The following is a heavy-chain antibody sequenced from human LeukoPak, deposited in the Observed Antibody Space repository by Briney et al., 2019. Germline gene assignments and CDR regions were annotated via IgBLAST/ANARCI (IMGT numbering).Heavy chain of an antibody. CDR1: GFTFSSYS. CDR3: ARALTTLTYEGY. J-gene: IGHJ4*02. CDR2: ISSSSSYI. V-gene: IGHV3-21*01. D-gene: IGHD1-1*01. Sequence: GGSLRLSCAASGFTFSSYSMNWVRQAPGKGLEWVSSISSSSSYIYYADSVKGRFTVSRDNAKDSLYLQMNSLRAEDTAVYYCARALTTLTYEGYWGQGTLVTVSS.